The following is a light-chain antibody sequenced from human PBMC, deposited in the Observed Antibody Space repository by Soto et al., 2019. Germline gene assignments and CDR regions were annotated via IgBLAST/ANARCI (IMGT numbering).Light chain of an antibody. V-gene: IGKV3-11*01. J-gene: IGKJ1*01. CDR2: DAS. Sequence: EIVLTQSPAILSMSPGERATLSCRASQSVSSYFAWYQQKPGQAPRLLIYDASNRAAGVPARLSGSGSGTDFTLTISSLEPEDFAVYYCQQRSYWPVTFGQGTKVEIK. CDR3: QQRSYWPVT. CDR1: QSVSSY.